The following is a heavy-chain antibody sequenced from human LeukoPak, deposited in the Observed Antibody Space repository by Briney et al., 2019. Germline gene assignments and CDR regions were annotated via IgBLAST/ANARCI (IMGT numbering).Heavy chain of an antibody. J-gene: IGHJ3*02. CDR3: AKDSWRCSSTSCYTGDDAFDI. Sequence: GRSLRLSCAASGFTFDDYAMHWVRQAPGKGLEWVSGISWNSCSIGYADSVKGRFTISRDNAKNSLYLQMNSLRAEDTALYSCAKDSWRCSSTSCYTGDDAFDIWGQGTMVTVSS. CDR1: GFTFDDYA. CDR2: ISWNSCSI. V-gene: IGHV3-9*01. D-gene: IGHD2-2*02.